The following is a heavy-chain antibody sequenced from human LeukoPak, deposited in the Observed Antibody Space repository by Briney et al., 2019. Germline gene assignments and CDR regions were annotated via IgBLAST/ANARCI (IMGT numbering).Heavy chain of an antibody. D-gene: IGHD2-21*02. CDR3: ARAVTSNILDAFDI. CDR1: RETFSSYA. Sequence: SVKVSCKASRETFSSYAISWVRQAPGQGLEWMGGIIPVFGTTSYSQKSQDRITLTADKTTYTVFMELSSLGSEDTAVYYCARAVTSNILDAFDIWGRGTLVTVSS. J-gene: IGHJ3*02. V-gene: IGHV1-69*06. CDR2: IIPVFGTT.